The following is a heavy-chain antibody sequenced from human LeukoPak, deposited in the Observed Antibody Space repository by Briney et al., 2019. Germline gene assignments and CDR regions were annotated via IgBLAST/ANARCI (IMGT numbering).Heavy chain of an antibody. V-gene: IGHV3-48*03. CDR3: ARDLDPYSRSPGY. D-gene: IGHD6-13*01. Sequence: PGGSLRLSCAASGFTFSSYEMNWVRQAPGKGLEWVSYISSSGSTIYYADSVKGLFTISRDNAKNSLYLQMNSLRAEDTAVYYCARDLDPYSRSPGYWGQGTLVTVCS. J-gene: IGHJ4*02. CDR1: GFTFSSYE. CDR2: ISSSGSTI.